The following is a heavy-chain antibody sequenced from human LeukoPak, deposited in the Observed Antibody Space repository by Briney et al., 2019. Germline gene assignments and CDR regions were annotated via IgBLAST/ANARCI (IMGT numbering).Heavy chain of an antibody. CDR1: GGSISSGGYS. V-gene: IGHV4-30-2*01. D-gene: IGHD5-24*01. Sequence: KASETLSLTCAVSGGSISSGGYSWSWIRQPPGKGLEWIGYINHSGSTNYNPSLKSRVTISVDTSKNQFSLKLNSVTAADTAVFYCARESQLGSYSWFDPWGQGTLVTVSS. CDR2: INHSGST. J-gene: IGHJ5*02. CDR3: ARESQLGSYSWFDP.